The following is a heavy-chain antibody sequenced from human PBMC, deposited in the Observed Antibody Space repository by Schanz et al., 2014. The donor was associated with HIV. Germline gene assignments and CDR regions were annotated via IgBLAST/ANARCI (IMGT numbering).Heavy chain of an antibody. D-gene: IGHD6-13*01. V-gene: IGHV3-30*18. CDR2: ISYDGHKE. Sequence: QVQLVESGGGVVQPGRSLRLSCAASGFTFSSYGMHWVRQAPGKGLEWVAVISYDGHKEYYADSVKGRFTISRDNSKNTLYLQMNSLRTEDTAVYYCAKDGFAEQQLSGNDYWGQGTLVIVSS. CDR3: AKDGFAEQQLSGNDY. CDR1: GFTFSSYG. J-gene: IGHJ4*02.